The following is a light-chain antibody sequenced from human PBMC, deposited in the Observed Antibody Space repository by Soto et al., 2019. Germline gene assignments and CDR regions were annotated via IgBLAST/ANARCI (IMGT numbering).Light chain of an antibody. CDR1: QSISSW. J-gene: IGKJ4*01. CDR2: KAS. CDR3: QQYNSYSPF. Sequence: DIQMTQSPSTLSASVGDRVTITCRASQSISSWLAWYQQKPGKAPKLLIYKASSLESGVPSRFSGCGSGTEFTLTISSLQPDDFATYYCQQYNSYSPFFGGGTKVEIK. V-gene: IGKV1-5*03.